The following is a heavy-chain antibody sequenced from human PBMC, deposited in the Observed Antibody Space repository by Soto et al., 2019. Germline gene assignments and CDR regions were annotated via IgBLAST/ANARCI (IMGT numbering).Heavy chain of an antibody. J-gene: IGHJ3*02. CDR3: ARHTDDILTGNEALDI. CDR2: VYYSGTT. V-gene: IGHV4-59*08. CDR1: GGSINNYY. Sequence: ETLSLTCTVSGGSINNYYWSWIRQSPGKGLEWIGYVYYSGTTNYNPTLKSRITILVDTSENQFSLKLTSVTAADTAVYYCARHTDDILTGNEALDIWGQGTVVTVSS. D-gene: IGHD3-9*01.